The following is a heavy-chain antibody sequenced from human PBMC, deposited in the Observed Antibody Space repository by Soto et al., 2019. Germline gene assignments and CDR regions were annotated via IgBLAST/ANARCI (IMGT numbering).Heavy chain of an antibody. V-gene: IGHV3-74*01. CDR3: GRGGSDSPMAPGY. D-gene: IGHD5-18*01. CDR2: INPDGSAT. Sequence: GSLRLSCAASGFSFSSYWMHWVRQAPGKGLVWVSRINPDGSATNYADSVKGRFTISRDNAKNTLYLQMNSLRAEDTAVFYCGRGGSDSPMAPGYWGQGTLVTVSS. J-gene: IGHJ4*02. CDR1: GFSFSSYW.